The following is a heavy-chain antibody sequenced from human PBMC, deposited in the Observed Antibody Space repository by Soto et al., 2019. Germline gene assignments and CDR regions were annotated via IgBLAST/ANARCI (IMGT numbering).Heavy chain of an antibody. J-gene: IGHJ3*02. CDR3: TRRIPGGGSSDAFDI. Sequence: EVQLVESGGGLVQPGGSLKLSCAASGFTFSGSAMHWVRQASGKGLEWVGRIRSKANSYAPAYAASVKGRFTISRDDSKNTEYLQMNSLKTEDTAVYYCTRRIPGGGSSDAFDIWGQGTMVTVSS. CDR1: GFTFSGSA. D-gene: IGHD2-15*01. CDR2: IRSKANSYAP. V-gene: IGHV3-73*01.